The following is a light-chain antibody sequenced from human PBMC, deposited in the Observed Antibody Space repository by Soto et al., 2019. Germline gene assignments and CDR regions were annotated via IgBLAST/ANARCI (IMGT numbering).Light chain of an antibody. CDR3: SSYTSSSSTHVL. J-gene: IGLJ2*01. CDR1: SSDVGTYNY. Sequence: QCGLTQPASASGFPGQSITISCSGSSSDVGTYNYVSWHQQHPGKAPKLVLYDVSNRPSGVSDRFSGSKSGNTASLTISGLQAEDEADYYCSSYTSSSSTHVLFGGGTKVTVL. CDR2: DVS. V-gene: IGLV2-14*01.